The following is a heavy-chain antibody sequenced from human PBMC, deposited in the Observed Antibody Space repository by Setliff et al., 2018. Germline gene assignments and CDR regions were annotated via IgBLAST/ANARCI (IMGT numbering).Heavy chain of an antibody. J-gene: IGHJ4*02. CDR2: ISDSSLHI. CDR1: GFSFSGYG. D-gene: IGHD1-1*01. V-gene: IGHV3-21*01. Sequence: GGSLRLSCATSGFSFSGYGMHWVRQAPGKGLEWVSSISDSSLHIYYRDSVKGRFTIFRDNAKDSLYLQMNSLRADDTAVYYCARGSNESPNYSDYWGQGILVTVSS. CDR3: ARGSNESPNYSDY.